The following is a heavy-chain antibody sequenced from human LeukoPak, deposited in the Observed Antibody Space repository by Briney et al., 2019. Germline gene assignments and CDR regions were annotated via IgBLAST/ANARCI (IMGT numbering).Heavy chain of an antibody. D-gene: IGHD1-1*01. CDR2: ISAYNGNT. CDR1: GYTFTSYG. V-gene: IGHV1-18*01. Sequence: ASVKVSCKASGYTFTSYGISWVRQAPGQGLEWMGWISAYNGNTNYAQKFQGRVTMTRDTSISTAYMELSRLRSDDTAVYYCARGKNLIWNDGPMGYWGQGTLVTVSS. J-gene: IGHJ4*02. CDR3: ARGKNLIWNDGPMGY.